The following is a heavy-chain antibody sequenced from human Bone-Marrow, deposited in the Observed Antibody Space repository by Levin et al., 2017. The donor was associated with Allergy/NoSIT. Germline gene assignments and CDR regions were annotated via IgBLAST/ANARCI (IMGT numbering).Heavy chain of an antibody. CDR1: GFILNEYY. D-gene: IGHD5/OR15-5a*01. J-gene: IGHJ4*02. CDR2: ISSRSDVI. V-gene: IGHV3-11*01. Sequence: KPGESLKISCAASGFILNEYYVSWLRRAPGKGLEWVASISSRSDVIDYTQSVKGRFVISRDNAKNSLFLELNSLRAEDTAIYYCARDRYGLYDYWGQGTLVTVSS. CDR3: ARDRYGLYDY.